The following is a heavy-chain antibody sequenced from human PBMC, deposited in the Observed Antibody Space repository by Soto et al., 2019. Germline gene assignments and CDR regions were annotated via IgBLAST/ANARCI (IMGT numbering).Heavy chain of an antibody. V-gene: IGHV3-66*01. CDR2: IYSGGTT. Sequence: PGGSLRLSCAASGFTVSSNYMSWVRQAPGKGLECVSIIYSGGTTYYADSVKGRFTISRDNSKNTLYLQMNSLRAEDTAVYYCARDRVESGYPEYFQHWGQGTLVTVSS. J-gene: IGHJ1*01. CDR3: ARDRVESGYPEYFQH. CDR1: GFTVSSNY. D-gene: IGHD3-22*01.